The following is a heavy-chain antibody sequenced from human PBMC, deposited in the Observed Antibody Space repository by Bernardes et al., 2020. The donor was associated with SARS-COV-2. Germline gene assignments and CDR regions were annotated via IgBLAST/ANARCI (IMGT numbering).Heavy chain of an antibody. V-gene: IGHV4-39*01. CDR2: IFYGASA. CDR1: GGSISSSDYY. J-gene: IGHJ4*02. D-gene: IGHD2-15*01. Sequence: SETLSLTCTVSGGSISSSDYYWGWIRHPPGKGLEWIGNIFYGASAFYNPSLKSRVIISVDTSKNQFSLKLSSVTAADTAVYYCATGRVVTGTSLDYWGQGTLVTVSS. CDR3: ATGRVVTGTSLDY.